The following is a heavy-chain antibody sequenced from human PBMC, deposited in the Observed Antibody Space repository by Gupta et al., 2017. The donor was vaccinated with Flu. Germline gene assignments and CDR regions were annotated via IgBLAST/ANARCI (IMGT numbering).Heavy chain of an antibody. J-gene: IGHJ6*02. CDR2: IYPGYSEY. Sequence: EVQLVQSGAEVKKPGESLKISCKGSGYSFTSYWIGWVRQMPGKGLEGMGIIYPGYSEYRKNPSFPGQVTISADKSISTAYLQWSSLKVSDTAMYYCARHVASSSWYRQGYYGMDVWGQGTTVTVSS. CDR1: GYSFTSYW. V-gene: IGHV5-51*01. CDR3: ARHVASSSWYRQGYYGMDV. D-gene: IGHD6-13*01.